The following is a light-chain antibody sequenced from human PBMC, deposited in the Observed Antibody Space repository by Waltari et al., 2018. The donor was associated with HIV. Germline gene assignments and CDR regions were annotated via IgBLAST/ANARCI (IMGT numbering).Light chain of an antibody. V-gene: IGKV1-39*01. J-gene: IGKJ3*01. Sequence: DIQMTQSPSPLSASVGEGVSITCRASQRISRYLNWYRQKPGAAPELLIYAASSLQRGVPSRFSGSGSGTDFTLTISALQPEDFATYYCQQSYSPTFTFGPGTKVDFK. CDR1: QRISRY. CDR3: QQSYSPTFT. CDR2: AAS.